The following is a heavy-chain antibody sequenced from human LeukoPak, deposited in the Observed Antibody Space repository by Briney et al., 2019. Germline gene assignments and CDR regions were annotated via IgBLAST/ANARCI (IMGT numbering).Heavy chain of an antibody. J-gene: IGHJ4*02. D-gene: IGHD3-22*01. Sequence: GRTLRLSCAASGFTFSSYAMSWVRQAPGKGLEWVSAISGSGGSTYYADSVKGRFTISRDNSKNTLYLQMNSLRAEDTAVYYCAKSFSYDSLYYFDYWGQGTLVTVSS. CDR1: GFTFSSYA. CDR3: AKSFSYDSLYYFDY. CDR2: ISGSGGST. V-gene: IGHV3-23*01.